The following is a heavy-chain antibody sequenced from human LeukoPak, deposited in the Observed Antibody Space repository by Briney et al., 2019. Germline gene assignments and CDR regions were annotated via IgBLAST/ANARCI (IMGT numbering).Heavy chain of an antibody. CDR2: IIPICGIA. CDR1: GGTFSSYA. Sequence: GGSVRVSCKASGGTFSSYAISWVRQAPGQGLEWMGGIIPICGIANYAQKFQGRVTITADKSTSTAYMELSSLRSEDTAVYYCARDLCSSTSCPHRNWYFDLWGRGTLVTVSS. D-gene: IGHD2-2*01. V-gene: IGHV1-69*10. J-gene: IGHJ2*01. CDR3: ARDLCSSTSCPHRNWYFDL.